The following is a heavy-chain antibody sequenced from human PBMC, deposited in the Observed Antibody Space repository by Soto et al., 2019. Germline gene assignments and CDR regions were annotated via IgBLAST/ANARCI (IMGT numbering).Heavy chain of an antibody. V-gene: IGHV1-69*06. CDR3: WRHDKTALPPLDS. J-gene: IGHJ4*02. CDR2: TIPAFGTA. D-gene: IGHD1-1*01. CDR1: GAGDTFSNYG. Sequence: QVHLVQAGAEVKSPGSAVKVSCKVSGAGDTFSNYGLNWMRQAPGQGLEWMGGTIPAFGTANYAQKFKGRVTIAAETSTTTAYMELSSLRSDDTAVYYCWRHDKTALPPLDSWGQGTLVSVSS.